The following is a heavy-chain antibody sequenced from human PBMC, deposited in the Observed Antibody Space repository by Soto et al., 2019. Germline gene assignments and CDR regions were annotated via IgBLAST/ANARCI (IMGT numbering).Heavy chain of an antibody. CDR3: ARGPRGGSMDV. J-gene: IGHJ6*02. D-gene: IGHD2-15*01. V-gene: IGHV3-13*01. CDR1: GFTFSSYD. CDR2: IGTAGDA. Sequence: EVQLVESGGGLVQPGGSLRLSCAASGFTFSSYDMHWVRQAPGKGLEWVSAIGTAGDAYYPGSVKGRFTIYRENAKNSLYLQMNSLRAGDTAVYYCARGPRGGSMDVWGQGTTVTVSS.